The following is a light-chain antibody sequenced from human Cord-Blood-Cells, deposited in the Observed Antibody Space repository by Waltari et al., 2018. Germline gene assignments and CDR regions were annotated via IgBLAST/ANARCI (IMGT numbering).Light chain of an antibody. V-gene: IGKV4-1*01. J-gene: IGKJ2*01. CDR3: QQYYSTPYT. CDR1: QSVLYSSNNKNY. Sequence: DIVMTQSPDSLAVSLGERATINCKSSQSVLYSSNNKNYLAWYQQKPGQPPKLPIYWASSPGSGGPDRFSGRGAWDKFTLTISSLQAEDVAVYYCQQYYSTPYTFGQGTKLEIK. CDR2: WAS.